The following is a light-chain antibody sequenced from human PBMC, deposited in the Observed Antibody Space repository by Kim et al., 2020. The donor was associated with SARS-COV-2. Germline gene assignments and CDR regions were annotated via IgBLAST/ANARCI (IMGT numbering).Light chain of an antibody. CDR1: SGHIGYI. J-gene: IGLJ1*01. CDR2: LEGSGNY. CDR3: ETWDNKIHV. V-gene: IGLV4-60*03. Sequence: QPVLTQSSSASASLGSSVKLTCTLSSGHIGYIIAWHQQQPGKAHRYLMKLEGSGNYNKGSGVPDRFSGSSSGADRYLTISNLQSEDEADYYCETWDNKIHVFGTGTKVTVL.